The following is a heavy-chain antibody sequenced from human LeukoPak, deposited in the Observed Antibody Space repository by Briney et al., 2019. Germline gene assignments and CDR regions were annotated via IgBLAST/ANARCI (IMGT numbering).Heavy chain of an antibody. CDR1: GFTFSSRG. D-gene: IGHD3-22*01. V-gene: IGHV3-30*03. J-gene: IGHJ4*02. Sequence: GGSLRLSCAVSGFTFSSRGMQWVRQAPGKGLEWEAFISFDETNQYYADSVKGRFTISRDNSHNTLYLQMNSLRAEDTAVYYCARDSDEFFSNWLFPDYWGQGSLVIVSS. CDR2: ISFDETNQ. CDR3: ARDSDEFFSNWLFPDY.